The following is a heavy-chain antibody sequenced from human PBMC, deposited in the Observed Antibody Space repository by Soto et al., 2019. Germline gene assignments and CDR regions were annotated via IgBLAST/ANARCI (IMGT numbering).Heavy chain of an antibody. J-gene: IGHJ6*03. CDR2: ISSSSSTI. CDR3: ARGTMVRGVIIYGPDYYYYMDV. Sequence: GGSLRLSCAASGFTFSSYSMNWVRQAPGKGLEWVSYISSSSSTIYYADSVKGRFTISRDNAKNSLNLQMNSLMAEDTAVYYCARGTMVRGVIIYGPDYYYYMDVWGKGTTVTVSS. V-gene: IGHV3-48*01. CDR1: GFTFSSYS. D-gene: IGHD3-10*01.